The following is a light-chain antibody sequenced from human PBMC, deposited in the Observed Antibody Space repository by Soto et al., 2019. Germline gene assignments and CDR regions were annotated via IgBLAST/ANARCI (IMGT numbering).Light chain of an antibody. J-gene: IGLJ1*01. CDR3: SSYTSSSTYV. V-gene: IGLV2-14*01. CDR2: DVT. Sequence: QSALTQPASVSGSPGQSVTISCTGTSSDVGGYDYVSWYQHHPGKAPKLVIYDVTYRPSGVSDRFSGSKSANTASLTISGLQAEDEADYYCSSYTSSSTYVFGPGTKLTVL. CDR1: SSDVGGYDY.